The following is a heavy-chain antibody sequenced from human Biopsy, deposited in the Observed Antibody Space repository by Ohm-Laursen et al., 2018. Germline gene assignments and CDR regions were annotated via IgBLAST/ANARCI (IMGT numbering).Heavy chain of an antibody. CDR1: GYTFTRYY. D-gene: IGHD3-22*01. CDR2: INPNNDNT. Sequence: ASVSVSCKASGYTFTRYYLHWVRQAPGQGLEWMGRINPNNDNTAYAQKFQGRITMTKDTSTSTVYMDLSSLTFDDSAVYYCARGPRGLVVITATALYFDYWGQGNLVTVSS. CDR3: ARGPRGLVVITATALYFDY. J-gene: IGHJ4*02. V-gene: IGHV1-46*01.